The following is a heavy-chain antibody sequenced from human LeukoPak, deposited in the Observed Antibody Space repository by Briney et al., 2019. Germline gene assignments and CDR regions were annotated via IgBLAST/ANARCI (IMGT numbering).Heavy chain of an antibody. CDR3: ARTSRFGVGATDYYYYGMDV. CDR1: GGSISSYY. Sequence: PSETVSLTCTVSGGSISSYYWSWIRQPPGKALEWIGYIYYSGSTNYNPSLKSRVTISVDTSKNQFSLKLSSVTAADTAVYYCARTSRFGVGATDYYYYGMDVWGQGTTVTVSS. J-gene: IGHJ6*02. CDR2: IYYSGST. V-gene: IGHV4-59*01. D-gene: IGHD1-26*01.